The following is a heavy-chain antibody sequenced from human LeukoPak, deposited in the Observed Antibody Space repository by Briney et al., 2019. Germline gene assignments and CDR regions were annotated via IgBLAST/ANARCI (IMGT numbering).Heavy chain of an antibody. J-gene: IGHJ2*01. CDR1: GGSFSGYY. CDR2: INHSGST. V-gene: IGHV4-34*01. Sequence: SETLSLTCAVYGGSFSGYYWSWIRQPPGKGLEWIGEINHSGSTNYNPSLKGRVTISVDTSKNQFSLKLSSVTAADTAVYYCARVMTTVATRGYFDLWGRGTLVTVSS. D-gene: IGHD4-23*01. CDR3: ARVMTTVATRGYFDL.